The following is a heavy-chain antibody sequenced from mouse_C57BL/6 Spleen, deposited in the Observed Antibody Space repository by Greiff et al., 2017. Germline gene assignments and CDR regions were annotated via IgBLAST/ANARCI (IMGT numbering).Heavy chain of an antibody. J-gene: IGHJ2*01. Sequence: EVKLVESGGDLVKPGGSLKLSCAASGFTFSSYGMSWVRQTPDKRLEWVATISSGGSYTYYPDSVKGRFTISRDNAKNTLYLQMSSLKSEDTAMYYCARHMSSSFYYFDYWGQGTTLTVSS. D-gene: IGHD1-1*01. CDR3: ARHMSSSFYYFDY. CDR2: ISSGGSYT. CDR1: GFTFSSYG. V-gene: IGHV5-6*02.